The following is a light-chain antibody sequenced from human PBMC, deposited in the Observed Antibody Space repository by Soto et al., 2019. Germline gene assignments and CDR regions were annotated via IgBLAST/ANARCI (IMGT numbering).Light chain of an antibody. Sequence: QSVLTQPASVSGSPGQSITISCTGTSSDVGYYNYVSWYQQHPGKVPKLMIYEVSNRPSGISSRFSGSKSGITASLTISGLQAEDVAEYFGCSRGSALTDVCGTGTKVTVL. J-gene: IGLJ1*01. CDR1: SSDVGYYNY. CDR3: CSRGSALTDV. V-gene: IGLV2-14*01. CDR2: EVS.